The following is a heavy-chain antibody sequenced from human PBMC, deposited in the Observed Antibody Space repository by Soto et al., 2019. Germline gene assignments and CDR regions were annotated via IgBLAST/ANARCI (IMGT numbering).Heavy chain of an antibody. CDR3: ARESGITGTTWFDP. J-gene: IGHJ5*02. CDR2: INSDGSST. D-gene: IGHD1-7*01. CDR1: GFTFSSYW. V-gene: IGHV3-74*01. Sequence: EVQLVESGGGLVQPGGSLRLSCAASGFTFSSYWMHWVRQAPGKGLVWVSRINSDGSSTSYADSVKGRFTISRDNAKNTLYLQMNRLRAEDTAVYYCARESGITGTTWFDPWGQGTLVTVSS.